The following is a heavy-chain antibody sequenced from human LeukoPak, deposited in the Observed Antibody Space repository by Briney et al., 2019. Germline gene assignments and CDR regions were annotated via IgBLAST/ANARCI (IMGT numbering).Heavy chain of an antibody. J-gene: IGHJ4*02. D-gene: IGHD6-13*01. CDR1: GFTFSSYG. CDR2: ISYDGSNK. V-gene: IGHV3-30*18. CDR3: AKDRPYSSSWPYYFDY. Sequence: PGGSLRLSCAASGFTFSSYGMHWVRQAPGKGLEWVAVISYDGSNKYYADSVKGRFTISRDNSKNTLYLQMNSLRAEDTAVYYCAKDRPYSSSWPYYFDYWGQGTLDTVSS.